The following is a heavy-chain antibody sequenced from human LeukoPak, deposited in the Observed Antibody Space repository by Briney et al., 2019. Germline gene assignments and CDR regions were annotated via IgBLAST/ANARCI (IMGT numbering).Heavy chain of an antibody. CDR3: AVDIVATTAGLGY. D-gene: IGHD5-12*01. CDR2: IYSGGST. CDR1: GFTVSSNY. Sequence: PGGSLRLSCAASGFTVSSNYMSWVRQAPGKGLEWVSVIYSGGSTYYADSVKGRFIISRDNSKNTLYLQMNSLRAEDTAVYYCAVDIVATTAGLGYWGQGTLVTVSS. J-gene: IGHJ4*02. V-gene: IGHV3-66*01.